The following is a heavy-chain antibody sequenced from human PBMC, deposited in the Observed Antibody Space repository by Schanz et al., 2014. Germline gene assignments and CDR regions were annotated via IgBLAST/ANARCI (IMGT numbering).Heavy chain of an antibody. J-gene: IGHJ3*01. Sequence: EVHLVESGGGLAQPGGSLRLSCEASGFTFSTYAMSWVRQAPGKGLEWISSMYINSGSTQYADSVKGRFIISRDSSKNTLFLQMNSLRAEDTAVYFCARDGGRDGYNLAFDVWGQGTLVTVSS. V-gene: IGHV3-23*04. CDR1: GFTFSTYA. CDR3: ARDGGRDGYNLAFDV. D-gene: IGHD5-12*01. CDR2: MYINSGST.